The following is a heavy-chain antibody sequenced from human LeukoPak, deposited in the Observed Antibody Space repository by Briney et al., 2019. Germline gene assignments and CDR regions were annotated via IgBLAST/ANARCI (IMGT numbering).Heavy chain of an antibody. CDR2: ISAYNGDT. CDR1: VYTFTSFG. J-gene: IGHJ4*02. CDR3: ARVGATVIDY. V-gene: IGHV1-18*04. D-gene: IGHD1-26*01. Sequence: GASVTVSCKTSVYTFTSFGVSWVRQAPGQGLEWMGWISAYNGDTNYAQKLQGRVTMTTDTSTSTAYMELRSLRSDDTAVYYCARVGATVIDYWGQGTLVTVSS.